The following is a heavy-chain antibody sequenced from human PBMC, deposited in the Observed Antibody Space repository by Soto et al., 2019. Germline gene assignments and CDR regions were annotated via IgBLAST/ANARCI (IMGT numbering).Heavy chain of an antibody. CDR2: IYYSGST. Sequence: SGTLSLTCTVSCGSISRGGYYWSWVRQHPGKGLEWIGYIYYSGSTYYNPSLKSRVTISVDTSKNQFSLKLSSVTAADTAVYYCARAHSSGYYTYWGQGTVVTVSS. D-gene: IGHD3-22*01. CDR1: CGSISRGGYY. CDR3: ARAHSSGYYTY. J-gene: IGHJ4*02. V-gene: IGHV4-31*03.